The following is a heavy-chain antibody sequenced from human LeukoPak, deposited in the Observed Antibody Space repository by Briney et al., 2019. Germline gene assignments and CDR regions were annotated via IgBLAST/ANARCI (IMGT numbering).Heavy chain of an antibody. Sequence: SETLSLTCTVSGGSISGYNCISSRQPPGKGLEWIGYIYYSGSTNYNPSLQSRVTISVDKSKNQFSLKVSSVTAADTALDYCTTGLSPDGSWSDWGQGTLVTVSS. D-gene: IGHD3-10*01. J-gene: IGHJ4*02. CDR1: GGSISGYN. V-gene: IGHV4-59*12. CDR3: TTGLSPDGSWSD. CDR2: IYYSGST.